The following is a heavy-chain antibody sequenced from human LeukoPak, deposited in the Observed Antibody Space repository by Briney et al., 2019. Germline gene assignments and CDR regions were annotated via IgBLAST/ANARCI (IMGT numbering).Heavy chain of an antibody. J-gene: IGHJ5*02. CDR2: IYYSGST. Sequence: SETLSLTCTVSGGSISSGGYYWSWIRQHPGKGLEWIGYIYYSGSTYYNPSLKSRVTISVDTSKNQFSLKLSSVTAADTAVYYCTRSVANWFDPWGQGTLVTVSS. V-gene: IGHV4-31*03. CDR1: GGSISSGGYY. CDR3: TRSVANWFDP.